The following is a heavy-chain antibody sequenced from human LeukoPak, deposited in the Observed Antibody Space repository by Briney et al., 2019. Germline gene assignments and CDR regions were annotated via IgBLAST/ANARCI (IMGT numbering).Heavy chain of an antibody. CDR1: GFTFSSYG. CDR3: AAPPTASIGY. D-gene: IGHD4-17*01. V-gene: IGHV3-30*02. Sequence: PGGSLRLSCAASGFTFSSYGMHWVRQAPGKGLEWVAFIRYDGSNKYYADSVKGRFTISRGNSKNTLYLQMNSLRAEDTAVYYCAAPPTASIGYWGQGTLVTVSS. J-gene: IGHJ4*02. CDR2: IRYDGSNK.